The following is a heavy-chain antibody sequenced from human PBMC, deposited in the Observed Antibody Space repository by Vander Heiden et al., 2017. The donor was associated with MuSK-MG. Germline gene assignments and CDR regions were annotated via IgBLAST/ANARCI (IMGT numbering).Heavy chain of an antibody. V-gene: IGHV4-39*07. CDR2: IDYSGST. D-gene: IGHD6-13*01. J-gene: IGHJ4*02. CDR1: GGSISGSSYY. CDR3: AIEPPHSSSWYNEVY. Sequence: QLQLQESGPGLLKPSETLYLACPVSGGSISGSSYYCGWIRQPPGKGLEWIGSIDYSGSTYYNPSLKSRVTISVDTSKNQFSMKLSSVTAADTAVYYCAIEPPHSSSWYNEVYWGQGTLVTVSS.